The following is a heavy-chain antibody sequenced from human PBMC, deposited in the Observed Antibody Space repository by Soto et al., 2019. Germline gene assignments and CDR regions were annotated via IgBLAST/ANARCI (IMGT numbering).Heavy chain of an antibody. J-gene: IGHJ4*02. Sequence: PGGSLRLSCAASGSTFSSYAMSWVRQAPGKGLEWVSAISGSGGSTYYADSVKGRFTISRDNSKNTLYLQMNSLRAEDTAVYYCAKDLSRDYYDSSGYYSAPGPTLDYWGQGTLVTVSS. V-gene: IGHV3-23*01. D-gene: IGHD3-22*01. CDR1: GSTFSSYA. CDR2: ISGSGGST. CDR3: AKDLSRDYYDSSGYYSAPGPTLDY.